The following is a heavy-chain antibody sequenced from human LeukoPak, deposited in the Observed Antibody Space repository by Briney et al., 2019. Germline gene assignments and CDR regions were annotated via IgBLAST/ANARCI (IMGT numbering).Heavy chain of an antibody. CDR3: ARAGYSSSWGYMDV. V-gene: IGHV3-20*04. D-gene: IGHD6-13*01. J-gene: IGHJ6*03. CDR2: INWNGGST. Sequence: PGGSLRLSCAASGFTFDDYGMSWVRQAPGKGLEWVSGINWNGGSTGYADSVKGRFTISRDNAKNSLYLQMNSLRAEDTALYYCARAGYSSSWGYMDVWGKGTTVTVSS. CDR1: GFTFDDYG.